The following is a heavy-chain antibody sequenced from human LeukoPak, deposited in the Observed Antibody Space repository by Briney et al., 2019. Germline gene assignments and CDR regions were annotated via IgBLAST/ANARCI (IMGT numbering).Heavy chain of an antibody. CDR3: ARVQIWNDGYAFDI. CDR2: LYYSGST. D-gene: IGHD1-1*01. CDR1: GGSISSYY. Sequence: SETLSLTCTVSGGSISSYYWSWIRQPPGKGLEWIGYLYYSGSTNYNPSLKSRVTISVDTSKNQFSLKLRSVTAADTAVYYCARVQIWNDGYAFDIWGQGTMVTVSS. J-gene: IGHJ3*02. V-gene: IGHV4-59*01.